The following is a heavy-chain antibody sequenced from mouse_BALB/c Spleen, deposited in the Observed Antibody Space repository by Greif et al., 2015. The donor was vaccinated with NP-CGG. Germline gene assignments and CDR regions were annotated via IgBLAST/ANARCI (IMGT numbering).Heavy chain of an antibody. V-gene: IGHV1-87*01. CDR3: ARYGNYVGAMDY. CDR1: GYTFTSYW. Sequence: QVQLQQSGAELARPGASVKLSCKASGYTFTSYWMQWVKQRPGQGLEWIGAIYPGDGDTRYTQKFKGKATLTADKSSSTAYMQLSSLASEDSAVYYCARYGNYVGAMDYWGQGTSVTVSS. CDR2: IYPGDGDT. D-gene: IGHD2-1*01. J-gene: IGHJ4*01.